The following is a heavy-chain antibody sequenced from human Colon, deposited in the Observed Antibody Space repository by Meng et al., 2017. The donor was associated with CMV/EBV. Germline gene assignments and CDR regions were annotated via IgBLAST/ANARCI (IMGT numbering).Heavy chain of an antibody. D-gene: IGHD1-26*01. CDR3: ARRRGALLGPFDP. V-gene: IGHV2-5*01. J-gene: IGHJ5*02. Sequence: RTRGEGEGWNSKKKGKEMERKEINEWKEDKRKRKKLKRRQTITKDKSKNQVVLTMTNMDPVDTATYYCARRRGALLGPFDPWGQGTLVTVSS. CDR1: RTRGEG. CDR2: NEWKEDK.